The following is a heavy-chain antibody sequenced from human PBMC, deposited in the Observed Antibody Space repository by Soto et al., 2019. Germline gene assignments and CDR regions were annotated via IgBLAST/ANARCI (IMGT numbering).Heavy chain of an antibody. Sequence: VGSLRLSCAASGFTFRSYSMNWVRQAPGKGLGWVGRIKGEADGGTTDYAAPVIGRITISRDHSKDTLYLQMNSLKTEDTAVYYFTTGLSNGYYKFDYWGQGTPVTISS. J-gene: IGHJ4*02. CDR2: IKGEADGGTT. CDR3: TTGLSNGYYKFDY. V-gene: IGHV3-15*01. CDR1: GFTFRSYS. D-gene: IGHD3-22*01.